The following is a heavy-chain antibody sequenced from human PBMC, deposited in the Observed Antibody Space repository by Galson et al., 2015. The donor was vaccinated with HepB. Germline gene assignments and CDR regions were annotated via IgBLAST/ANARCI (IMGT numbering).Heavy chain of an antibody. CDR1: GGTFSSYA. CDR2: IIPIFGTA. D-gene: IGHD3-22*01. J-gene: IGHJ6*02. Sequence: SVKVSCKASGGTFSSYAISWVRQAPGQGLEWMGGIIPIFGTANYAQKFQGRVTITADESTSTAYMELSSLRSEDTAVYYCARKRIITTGALYYYYYGMDVWGQGTTVTVSS. CDR3: ARKRIITTGALYYYYYGMDV. V-gene: IGHV1-69*13.